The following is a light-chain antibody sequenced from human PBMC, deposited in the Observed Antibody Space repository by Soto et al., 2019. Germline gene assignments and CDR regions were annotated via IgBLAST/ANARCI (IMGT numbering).Light chain of an antibody. J-gene: IGKJ3*01. CDR1: QRVSSS. CDR3: QQSSNWPPFT. CDR2: DAS. V-gene: IGKV3-11*01. Sequence: EIVLTQSPSTLSLYPGERATLSCSASQRVSSSLACSQQKPGQAPSLHIYDASNRATGIPARFSGSGSGTDFTLTSSSLEPEDFAVYYCQQSSNWPPFTFGPGTKVDIK.